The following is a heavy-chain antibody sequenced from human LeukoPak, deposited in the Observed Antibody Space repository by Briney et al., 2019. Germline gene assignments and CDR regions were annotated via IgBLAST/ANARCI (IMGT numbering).Heavy chain of an antibody. J-gene: IGHJ6*03. CDR1: GGSISSYY. Sequence: SETLSLTCTVSGGSISSYYWSWIRQPAGKGLEWIGRIYTSGSTNYNPSLKSRVTMSVDTSKNQFSLKLSSVTAADTAVYYCARDKPSGSSRKDYYYYYMDVWGKGTTVTVSS. CDR3: ARDKPSGSSRKDYYYYYMDV. V-gene: IGHV4-4*07. CDR2: IYTSGST. D-gene: IGHD3-10*01.